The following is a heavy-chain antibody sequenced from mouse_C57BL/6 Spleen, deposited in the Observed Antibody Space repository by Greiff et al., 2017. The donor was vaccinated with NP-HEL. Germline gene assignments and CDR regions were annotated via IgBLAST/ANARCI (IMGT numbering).Heavy chain of an antibody. D-gene: IGHD3-3*01. CDR2: IYPGDGDT. CDR1: GYAFSSSW. CDR3: ARAGTALAY. V-gene: IGHV1-82*01. J-gene: IGHJ3*01. Sequence: VQLQQSGPELVKPGASVKISCKASGYAFSSSWMNWVKQRPGKGLEWIGRIYPGDGDTNYNGKFKGKATLTADKSSSTAYMQLSSLTSEDSAVYFWARAGTALAYWGQGTLVTVSA.